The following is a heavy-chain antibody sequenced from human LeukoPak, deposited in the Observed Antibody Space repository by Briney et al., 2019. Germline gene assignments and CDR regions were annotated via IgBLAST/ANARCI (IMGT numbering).Heavy chain of an antibody. CDR2: IVVSSGNT. V-gene: IGHV1-58*02. CDR1: GFTFTSSA. CDR3: AAVGGATSFYYMDV. J-gene: IGHJ6*03. D-gene: IGHD1-26*01. Sequence: SVKVSCKASGFTFTSSAMQWVRQARGQRLEWIGWIVVSSGNTNYAQKFQERVTITRDMSTSTAYMELSSLRSEDTAVYYCAAVGGATSFYYMDVWGKGTTVTVSS.